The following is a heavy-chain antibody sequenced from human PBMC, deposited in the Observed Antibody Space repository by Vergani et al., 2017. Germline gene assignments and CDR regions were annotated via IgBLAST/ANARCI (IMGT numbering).Heavy chain of an antibody. CDR2: SNHSGST. J-gene: IGHJ5*02. V-gene: IGHV4-34*01. CDR3: ARGMGLIGITGTTGWFDP. D-gene: IGHD1-20*01. CDR1: GGSFSGYY. Sequence: QVQLQQWGAGLLKPSETLSLTCAVYGGSFSGYYWSWIRQPPGEWLGWIGESNHSGSTNYNPSLKSRVTISVDTSKTQFSLKLSSVTAADTAVYYCARGMGLIGITGTTGWFDPWGEGTLVTVSS.